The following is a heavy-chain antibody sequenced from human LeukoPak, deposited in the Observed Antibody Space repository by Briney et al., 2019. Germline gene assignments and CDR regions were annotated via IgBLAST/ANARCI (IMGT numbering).Heavy chain of an antibody. Sequence: GGSLRLSCAVSGFTLSSYAMSWVRQAPGKGLEWVSTISGSGGTTYYADPVKGRFTVSKDNSQTTIYLQMNSLRAEDTALYYCARGPLNTFGVDAWGHGTTVTVSS. CDR2: ISGSGGTT. CDR3: ARGPLNTFGVDA. D-gene: IGHD1/OR15-1a*01. CDR1: GFTLSSYA. V-gene: IGHV3-23*01. J-gene: IGHJ6*02.